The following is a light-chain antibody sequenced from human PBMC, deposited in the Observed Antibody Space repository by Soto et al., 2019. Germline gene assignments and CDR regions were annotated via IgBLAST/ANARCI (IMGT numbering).Light chain of an antibody. CDR2: AAS. V-gene: IGKV1-39*01. CDR3: HQSYRTHP. J-gene: IGKJ5*01. Sequence: DMQLTKSRSLLSAYVRDRVTITCRASQGISSYLAWYQQKPGKAPKLLIYAASTLQSGVPSRFSGSGSGTDFTLTISSLQPEDFANYYWHQSYRTHPSAQLTRPAIK. CDR1: QGISSY.